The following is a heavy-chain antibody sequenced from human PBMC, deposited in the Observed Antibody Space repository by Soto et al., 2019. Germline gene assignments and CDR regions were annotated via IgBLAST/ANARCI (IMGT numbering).Heavy chain of an antibody. J-gene: IGHJ5*02. CDR3: ARHPERIAQIGWFDP. Sequence: GGSLRLSCAASGFTFSSYGMHWVRQAPGKGLEWVAVISYDGSNKYYADSVKGRFTISRDNSKNTLYLQMNSLRAEDTAVYYCARHPERIAQIGWFDPWGQGTLVTVSS. D-gene: IGHD6-13*01. CDR1: GFTFSSYG. CDR2: ISYDGSNK. V-gene: IGHV3-30*03.